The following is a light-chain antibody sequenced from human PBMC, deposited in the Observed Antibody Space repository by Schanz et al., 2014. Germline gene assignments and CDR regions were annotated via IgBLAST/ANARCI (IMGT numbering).Light chain of an antibody. CDR1: QSVRTN. CDR2: GAS. Sequence: EIVMTQSPATLSVSPGERATLSCRASQSVRTNLAWYQQRLGQAPRPLIYGASTRATGIPARFSGSGSETEFTLTISSLQSEDFAVYYCQHYNNWPLTFGQGTRLEIK. V-gene: IGKV3-15*01. CDR3: QHYNNWPLT. J-gene: IGKJ5*01.